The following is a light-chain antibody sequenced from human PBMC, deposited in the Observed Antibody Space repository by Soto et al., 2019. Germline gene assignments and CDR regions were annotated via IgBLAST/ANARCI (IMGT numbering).Light chain of an antibody. Sequence: DIQMTQSPSTLSASVGDRVTITCRASQSINKWLAWYQQKPGKAPNLLVFDASTLQSGVPSRFSGSGFGTDFTLIISSLQPDDVATYYCQQYNTDSTFGGGTKVEIK. CDR1: QSINKW. CDR2: DAS. V-gene: IGKV1-5*01. J-gene: IGKJ4*01. CDR3: QQYNTDST.